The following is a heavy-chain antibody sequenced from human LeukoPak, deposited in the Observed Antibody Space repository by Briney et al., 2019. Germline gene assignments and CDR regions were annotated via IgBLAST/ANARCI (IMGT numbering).Heavy chain of an antibody. V-gene: IGHV4-4*07. J-gene: IGHJ3*02. CDR1: GGSISSYY. CDR3: ARGVEMATISDAFDI. D-gene: IGHD5-24*01. Sequence: SETLSLTCTVSGGSISSYYWSWIRQPAGKGLGWIGRIYYSGSTYYNPSLKSRVTISVDTSKNQFSLKLSSVTAADTAVYYCARGVEMATISDAFDIWGQGTMVTVSS. CDR2: IYYSGST.